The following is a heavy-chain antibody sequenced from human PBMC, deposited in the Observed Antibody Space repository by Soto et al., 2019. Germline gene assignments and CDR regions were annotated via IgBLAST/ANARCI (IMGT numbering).Heavy chain of an antibody. CDR3: ARRINIAAAGTLVRYYYGMDV. V-gene: IGHV5-10-1*01. CDR1: GYSFPSYW. J-gene: IGHJ6*02. CDR2: IDPSDSYT. D-gene: IGHD6-13*01. Sequence: GESLKISCQGSGYSFPSYWISWVRQMPGKGLEWMGRIDPSDSYTNYSPSFQGHVTISADKSISTAYLQWSSLKASDTAMYYCARRINIAAAGTLVRYYYGMDVWGQGTTVTVSS.